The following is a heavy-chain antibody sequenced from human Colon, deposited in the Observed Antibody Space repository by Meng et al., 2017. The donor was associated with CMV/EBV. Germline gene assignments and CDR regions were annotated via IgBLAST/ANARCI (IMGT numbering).Heavy chain of an antibody. J-gene: IGHJ6*02. Sequence: GGSLRLSCAASGFTFSNYWMSWVRQAPGKGLEWVATINQDGSEKYFVDSVKGRFTISRDNAKNSLYLQMNSLRGEDTAVYYCATGKAVAGKSYYYYGMGLWGQGTTVTVSS. CDR2: INQDGSEK. D-gene: IGHD6-19*01. V-gene: IGHV3-7*01. CDR3: ATGKAVAGKSYYYYGMGL. CDR1: GFTFSNYW.